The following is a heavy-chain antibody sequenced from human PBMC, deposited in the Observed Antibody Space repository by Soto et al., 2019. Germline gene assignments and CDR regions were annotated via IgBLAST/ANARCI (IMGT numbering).Heavy chain of an antibody. Sequence: QVQLVESGGGVVQPGRSLRLSCAASGFTFSSYGMHWVRQAPGKGLEWVALISYDGSNKYYADSMKGRFTISRDNSKNTLYLQMNGLRAEDTAVYYCAKSQDLRSGWPYFAHWGQGTLVTVSS. V-gene: IGHV3-30*18. CDR2: ISYDGSNK. CDR1: GFTFSSYG. D-gene: IGHD6-19*01. CDR3: AKSQDLRSGWPYFAH. J-gene: IGHJ4*02.